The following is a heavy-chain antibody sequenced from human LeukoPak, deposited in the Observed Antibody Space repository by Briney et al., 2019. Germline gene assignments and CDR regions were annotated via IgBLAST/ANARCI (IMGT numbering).Heavy chain of an antibody. Sequence: SETLSLTCTVSGGSISSSDYYWGWIRQPPGKGLEWIASIYYSGTTHYNPSLKSRVTMSADTSKNQFSLKLSSVTAADTAVYYCAGHDGDLYWYFDLWGRGTLVTVSS. D-gene: IGHD4-17*01. J-gene: IGHJ2*01. V-gene: IGHV4-39*01. CDR1: GGSISSSDYY. CDR2: IYYSGTT. CDR3: AGHDGDLYWYFDL.